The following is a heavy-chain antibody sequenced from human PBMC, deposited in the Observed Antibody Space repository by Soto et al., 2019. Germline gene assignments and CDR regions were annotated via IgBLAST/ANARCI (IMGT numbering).Heavy chain of an antibody. J-gene: IGHJ3*02. D-gene: IGHD2-15*01. V-gene: IGHV1-3*01. CDR1: AYTFTHYS. Sequence: ASVKVSCKASAYTFTHYSMHWVRQAPGQRLEWMGSINAGNGNTKYSQKFQGRVTMTSDTSASTAYMELSSLRSEDTAVYYCARRGPREDTDMGNDAFDIWGQGTMVTGS. CDR2: INAGNGNT. CDR3: ARRGPREDTDMGNDAFDI.